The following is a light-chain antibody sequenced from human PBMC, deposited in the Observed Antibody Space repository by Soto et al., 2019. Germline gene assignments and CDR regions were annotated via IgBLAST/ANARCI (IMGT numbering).Light chain of an antibody. Sequence: QSALTQPASVSRSPGQSITISCTGTSSDVGGYKYVSWYQHHPGKAPKLMIYEVSNRPSGVSNRFSGSKSGNTASLTISGLQAEDEADYDCTSYTSSITYGFGTGTKVTVL. CDR3: TSYTSSITYG. V-gene: IGLV2-14*01. J-gene: IGLJ1*01. CDR2: EVS. CDR1: SSDVGGYKY.